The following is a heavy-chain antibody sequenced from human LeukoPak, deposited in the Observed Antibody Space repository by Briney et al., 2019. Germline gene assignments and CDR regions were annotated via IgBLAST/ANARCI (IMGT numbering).Heavy chain of an antibody. Sequence: GGSLRLSCAVSGLTFNNYAMSWVRQAPGKGLEWVSGTSGRGASKYYADSVKGRFTISRDNSKNTLYLQMNSLRAEDTAVYYCAKGVVVAPDVTPFDYWGQGTLVTVSS. D-gene: IGHD2-2*01. CDR2: TSGRGASK. V-gene: IGHV3-23*01. J-gene: IGHJ4*02. CDR1: GLTFNNYA. CDR3: AKGVVVAPDVTPFDY.